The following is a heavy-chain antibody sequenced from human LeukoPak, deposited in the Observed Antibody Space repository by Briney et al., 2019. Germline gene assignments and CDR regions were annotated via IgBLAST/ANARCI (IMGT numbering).Heavy chain of an antibody. J-gene: IGHJ4*02. D-gene: IGHD2-2*02. CDR2: IYTSGST. CDR1: GGSISSGSYY. V-gene: IGHV4-61*02. Sequence: SHTLSLTCTVSGGSISSGSYYWSWIRQPAGKGLEWIGRIYTSGSTNYNPSLKSRVTISVDTSKNQFSLKLSSVTAADTAVYYCARDLGYCSSTSCYKLEPLGYWGQGTLVTVSS. CDR3: ARDLGYCSSTSCYKLEPLGY.